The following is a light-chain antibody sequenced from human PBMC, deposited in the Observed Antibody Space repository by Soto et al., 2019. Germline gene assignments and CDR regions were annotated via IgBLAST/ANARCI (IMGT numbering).Light chain of an antibody. CDR3: QQYNNWPPCT. CDR2: GAS. Sequence: EIVMRQSPATLSVSPGERATLSCRASQSVSSNLAWYQQKPGQAPRLLIYGASTRATGIPARFSGSGSGTEFTLTISSLQSEDFAVYYCQQYNNWPPCTFGQGTKLEIK. J-gene: IGKJ2*02. V-gene: IGKV3-15*01. CDR1: QSVSSN.